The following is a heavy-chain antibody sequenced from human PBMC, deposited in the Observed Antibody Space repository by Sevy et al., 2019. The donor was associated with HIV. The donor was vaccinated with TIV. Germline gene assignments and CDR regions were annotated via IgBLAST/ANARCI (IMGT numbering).Heavy chain of an antibody. V-gene: IGHV1-69*13. J-gene: IGHJ4*02. D-gene: IGHD6-19*01. CDR3: ARGGGNGWYYFDY. CDR1: GGTFSSYG. Sequence: ASVKVSCKASGGTFSSYGISWVRQAPGQGLEWMGGIIPILGTVNYAQKFQGRVTITADESTKTAYRELSSLRSEDTALYYCARGGGNGWYYFDYWGQETLVTVSS. CDR2: IIPILGTV.